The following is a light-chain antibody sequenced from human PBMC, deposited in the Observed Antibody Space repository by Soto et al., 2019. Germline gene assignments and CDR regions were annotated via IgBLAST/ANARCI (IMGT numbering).Light chain of an antibody. J-gene: IGLJ3*02. V-gene: IGLV2-11*01. Sequence: QAVLTQPRSVSGSPGQSVTISCTGTSSDVGGYNLVSWYQQHPGKAPKFLIYDVSKRPSGVPDRFSGSKSGNTASLTISGLQAEDEADYYCCSYAGSYSGVFGGGTKVTVL. CDR3: CSYAGSYSGV. CDR1: SSDVGGYNL. CDR2: DVS.